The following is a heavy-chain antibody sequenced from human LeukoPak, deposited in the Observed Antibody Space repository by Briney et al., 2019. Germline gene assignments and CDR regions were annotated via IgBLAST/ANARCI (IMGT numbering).Heavy chain of an antibody. Sequence: GGSLRLSCAASGFTFSSYSMNWVRQAPGKGLEWVSYISGSSGTRYYADSVKGRFTISRDNAKNSLHLQMNSLRAEDTAVYYCARAPYTSGWYRGDNDYWGQGTLVTVSS. CDR2: ISGSSGTR. J-gene: IGHJ4*02. V-gene: IGHV3-48*01. D-gene: IGHD6-19*01. CDR3: ARAPYTSGWYRGDNDY. CDR1: GFTFSSYS.